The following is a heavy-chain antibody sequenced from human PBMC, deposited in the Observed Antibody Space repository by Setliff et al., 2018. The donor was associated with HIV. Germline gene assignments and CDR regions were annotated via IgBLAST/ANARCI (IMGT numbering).Heavy chain of an antibody. D-gene: IGHD2-21*02. CDR1: GGSINSDNYY. CDR2: IYYSGTT. V-gene: IGHV4-39*01. CDR3: ASRGIVVVTMSMPDEFFVH. J-gene: IGHJ1*01. Sequence: KTSETLSLTCSVSGGSINSDNYYWGWIRQAPGKGLEWIGSIYYSGTTYYNPSLRGRVTISVDRSRNQFSLTLSSVTAADTATYYCASRGIVVVTMSMPDEFFVHWGHGTLVTVSS.